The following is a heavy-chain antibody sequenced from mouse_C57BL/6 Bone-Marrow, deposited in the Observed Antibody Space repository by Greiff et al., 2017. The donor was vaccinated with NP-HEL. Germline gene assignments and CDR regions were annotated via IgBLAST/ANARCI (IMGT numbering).Heavy chain of an antibody. D-gene: IGHD2-3*01. CDR2: IYPGDGDT. J-gene: IGHJ2*01. Sequence: QVQLQQSGPELVKPADSVKISCKVSGYSFSSSWLNWVKQRPGTGLEWIGRIYPGDGDTNYNGKFKGKATLTADKSSSTAYMQLSSLTSVDSAVYFFARGLLPSDYWGQGTTLTVSS. CDR3: ARGLLPSDY. CDR1: GYSFSSSW. V-gene: IGHV1-82*01.